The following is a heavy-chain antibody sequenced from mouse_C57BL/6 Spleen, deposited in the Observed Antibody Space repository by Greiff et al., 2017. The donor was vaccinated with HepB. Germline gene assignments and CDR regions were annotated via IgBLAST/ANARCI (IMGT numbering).Heavy chain of an antibody. CDR1: GYTFTDYN. Sequence: VQLQQSGPELVKPGASVKMSCKASGYTFTDYNMHWVKQSHGKSLEWIGYINPNNGGTSYNQKFKGKATLTVNKSSSTAYMELRSLTSEDSAVYYCARPYYGSSYWFAYWGQGTLVTVSA. J-gene: IGHJ3*01. CDR3: ARPYYGSSYWFAY. CDR2: INPNNGGT. D-gene: IGHD1-1*01. V-gene: IGHV1-22*01.